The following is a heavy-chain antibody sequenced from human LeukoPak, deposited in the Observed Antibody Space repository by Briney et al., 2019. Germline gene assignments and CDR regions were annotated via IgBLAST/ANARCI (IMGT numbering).Heavy chain of an antibody. V-gene: IGHV5-51*01. D-gene: IGHD5-24*01. CDR3: ARHGENVGDGYPFDY. Sequence: GESLKISCKGSGYSFTSYWIGWVRQMPGKGLEWMGIIYPGDSDTRYSPSFQGQVTISADKSISTAYLQWSSLKASDTAMYYCARHGENVGDGYPFDYWGQGTLVTVSS. CDR2: IYPGDSDT. CDR1: GYSFTSYW. J-gene: IGHJ4*02.